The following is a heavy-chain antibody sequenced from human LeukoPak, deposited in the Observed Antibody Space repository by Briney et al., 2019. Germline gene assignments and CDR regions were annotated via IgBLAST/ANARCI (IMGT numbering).Heavy chain of an antibody. Sequence: PGRSLRLSCAASGFTFSSYAMHWVRQAPGKGLEWVAVISYDGSNKYYADSVKGRFTISRDNSKNTPYLQMNSLRAEDTAVYYCAREYDDTLYGMDVWGKGTTVTVSS. CDR3: AREYDDTLYGMDV. D-gene: IGHD1-1*01. CDR1: GFTFSSYA. V-gene: IGHV3-30*04. CDR2: ISYDGSNK. J-gene: IGHJ6*04.